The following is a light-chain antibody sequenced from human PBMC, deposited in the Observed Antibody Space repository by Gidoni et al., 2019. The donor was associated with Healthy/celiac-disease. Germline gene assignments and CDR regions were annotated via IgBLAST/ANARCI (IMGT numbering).Light chain of an antibody. CDR3: QVWDSSSDHYV. Sequence: SFLLTQPPPVSVAPGKTARITCGGNNIGSKRVHWYQQKPGQAPVLVIYYDSDRPSGIPERFSGSNSGNTATLTISRVEAGDEADYYCQVWDSSSDHYVFGTGTKVTVL. V-gene: IGLV3-21*04. J-gene: IGLJ1*01. CDR2: YDS. CDR1: NIGSKR.